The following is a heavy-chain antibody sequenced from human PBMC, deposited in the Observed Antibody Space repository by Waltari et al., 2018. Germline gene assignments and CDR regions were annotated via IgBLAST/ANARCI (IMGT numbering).Heavy chain of an antibody. CDR3: ARFEAALGLYYYYYMDV. V-gene: IGHV3-21*01. J-gene: IGHJ6*03. CDR1: GFTFSSYS. Sequence: EVQLVESGGGLVKPGGSLRLSCAASGFTFSSYSMNWVRQAPGKGLEGVSSFSSMSSYIYYADSVKGRFTISRDNAKNSLYLQMNSLRAEDTAVYYCARFEAALGLYYYYYMDVWGKGTTVTISS. CDR2: FSSMSSYI. D-gene: IGHD6-6*01.